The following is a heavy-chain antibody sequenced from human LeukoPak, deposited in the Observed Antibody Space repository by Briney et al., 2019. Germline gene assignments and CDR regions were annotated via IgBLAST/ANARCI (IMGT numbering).Heavy chain of an antibody. Sequence: QPGGSLRLSCAVSGLSFSSFVMHWVRQAPGKGLEWVAAILPDGGNKHYADSVKGRVTISRDNSKNTLYLQMNSLRAEDTALYYCAIMTTVVTNFDYWGQGTLVTVSS. J-gene: IGHJ4*02. CDR3: AIMTTVVTNFDY. CDR2: ILPDGGNK. CDR1: GLSFSSFV. D-gene: IGHD4-23*01. V-gene: IGHV3-30-3*01.